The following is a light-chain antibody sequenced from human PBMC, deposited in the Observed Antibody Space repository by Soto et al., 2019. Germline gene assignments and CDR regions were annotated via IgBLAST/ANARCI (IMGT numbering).Light chain of an antibody. V-gene: IGKV3-20*01. Sequence: EIVLTQSPGTLSLSPGERATLSCRASQTVTSNYLAWYQRKPGQAPRLLIYGASSRATDIPDRFSGSGSGTDFTLTITRLEPEDFALYFCQQYAGSPSTFGQGTKVEIK. CDR3: QQYAGSPST. CDR1: QTVTSNY. J-gene: IGKJ1*01. CDR2: GAS.